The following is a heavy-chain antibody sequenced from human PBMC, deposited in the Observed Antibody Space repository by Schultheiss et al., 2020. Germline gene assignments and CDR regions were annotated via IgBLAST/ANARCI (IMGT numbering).Heavy chain of an antibody. D-gene: IGHD6-13*01. Sequence: GGSLRLSCAASGFTFSDYYMSWIRQAPGKGLEWVSYISSSSSYTNYADSVKGRFTISRDNAKNSLYLQMNSLRAEDTAVYYCARAPQQQLAAFDIWGQGTMVTVSS. CDR2: ISSSSSYT. V-gene: IGHV3-11*05. J-gene: IGHJ3*02. CDR1: GFTFSDYY. CDR3: ARAPQQQLAAFDI.